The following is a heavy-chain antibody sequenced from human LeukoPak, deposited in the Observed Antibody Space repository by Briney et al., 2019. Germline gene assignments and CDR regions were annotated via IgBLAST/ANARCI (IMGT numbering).Heavy chain of an antibody. CDR1: GFTLSSNY. CDR2: IYSGGAT. V-gene: IGHV3-66*01. J-gene: IGHJ5*02. CDR3: ARDITT. D-gene: IGHD3-10*01. Sequence: PGGSLRLSCAPSGFTLSSNYMSGVRRAPGKGREWGSVIYSGGATYYADSVKGRFTISRDNSKNTRYLQMNSLRAEDTAVYYGARDITTWGQGTLVTVSS.